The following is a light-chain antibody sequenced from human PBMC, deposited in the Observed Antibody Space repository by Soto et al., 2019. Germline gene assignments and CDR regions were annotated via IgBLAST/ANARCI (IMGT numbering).Light chain of an antibody. V-gene: IGKV3-20*01. CDR1: QSVSSNS. Sequence: EIVLTQSPGTLSLSPGDRATLSCRASQSVSSNSLVWYQQKPGQAPRLLIYGASIRATGIPDRFTGSGSGTDFTLTIRRLEPEDFALYFCHQYGSSPRTFGQGTKVDSK. CDR2: GAS. J-gene: IGKJ1*01. CDR3: HQYGSSPRT.